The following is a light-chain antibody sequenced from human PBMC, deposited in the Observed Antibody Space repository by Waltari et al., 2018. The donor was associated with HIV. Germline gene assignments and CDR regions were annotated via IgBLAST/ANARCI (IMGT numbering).Light chain of an antibody. J-gene: IGLJ3*02. CDR3: SSYITTDTIL. CDR1: SSDIGPYNH. CDR2: DVN. Sequence: QSALTQPASVSGSLGQSITISCLGSSSDIGPYNHVSWYQQYPDKAPLLLIRDVNTRHSGIPFRFSASKSGKTATLTISGLQAEDEADYYCSSYITTDTILFGGGTKVTVL. V-gene: IGLV2-14*03.